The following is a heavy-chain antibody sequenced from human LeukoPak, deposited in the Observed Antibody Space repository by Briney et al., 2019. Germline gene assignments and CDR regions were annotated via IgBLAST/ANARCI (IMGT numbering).Heavy chain of an antibody. D-gene: IGHD6-19*01. CDR2: INPNSGGT. CDR1: GYTFTGYY. Sequence: ASVKVSCKASGYTFTGYYMHWVRQAPGQGLEWMGWINPNSGGTNYAQKFQGRVTMTRDTSISTAYMELSRLRSDDTAVYYCARFTTRQWLAHEYYFDYWGQGTLVTVSS. CDR3: ARFTTRQWLAHEYYFDY. J-gene: IGHJ4*02. V-gene: IGHV1-2*02.